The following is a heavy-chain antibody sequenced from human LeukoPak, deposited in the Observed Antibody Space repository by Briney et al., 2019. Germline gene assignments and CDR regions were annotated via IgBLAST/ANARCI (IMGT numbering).Heavy chain of an antibody. CDR1: GFTFSSYW. CDR2: IRYDGINK. D-gene: IGHD6-13*01. Sequence: PGGSLRLSCAASGFTFSSYWMSWVRQAPGKGLEWVAFIRYDGINKYYADSVKGRFTISRDNSKNTLYLQMNSLRAEDTAVYYCARPKWQQCFDYWGQGTLVTVSS. CDR3: ARPKWQQCFDY. J-gene: IGHJ4*02. V-gene: IGHV3-30*02.